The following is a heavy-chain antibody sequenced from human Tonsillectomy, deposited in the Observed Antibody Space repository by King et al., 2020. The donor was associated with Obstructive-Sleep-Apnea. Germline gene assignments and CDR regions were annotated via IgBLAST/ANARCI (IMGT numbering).Heavy chain of an antibody. D-gene: IGHD3-16*01. Sequence: VQLVESGGGLVKPGGSLRLSWAASGFTFSSYSMNWVRQAPGKGLEWVSSISSSSSYIYYADSVKGRFTISRDNAKNSLYLQMNSLRAEDTAVYYCARAHYDKWGTSFDYWGQGTLVTVSS. J-gene: IGHJ4*02. CDR1: GFTFSSYS. CDR2: ISSSSSYI. CDR3: ARAHYDKWGTSFDY. V-gene: IGHV3-21*01.